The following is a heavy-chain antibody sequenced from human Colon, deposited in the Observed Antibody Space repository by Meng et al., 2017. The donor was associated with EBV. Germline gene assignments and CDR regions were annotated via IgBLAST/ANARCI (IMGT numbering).Heavy chain of an antibody. D-gene: IGHD3-3*02. Sequence: QLHLQESGQGLVKQSETLSLTFTCAGGSITSASSYWGWVRQPPGKGLEWIGSIYYRGSTNYNPSLKSRISMSVDMSKNQFSLKVNSVTAADTAIYYCVISSHNWGQGTLVTVSS. CDR2: IYYRGST. V-gene: IGHV4-39*07. CDR3: VISSHN. J-gene: IGHJ4*02. CDR1: GGSITSASSY.